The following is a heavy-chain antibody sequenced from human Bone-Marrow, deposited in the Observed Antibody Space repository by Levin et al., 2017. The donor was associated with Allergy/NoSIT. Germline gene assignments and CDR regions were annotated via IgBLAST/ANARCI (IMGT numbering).Heavy chain of an antibody. Sequence: LSLTCAVSGFTFSSYAMSWVRQAPGKGPEWVSAISISGYTIYYADSVKGRFSISRDDSKNTLSLQMNNLRAEDTAVYYCAKPPEYYYPSINYWGQGTLVTVSS. V-gene: IGHV3-23*01. CDR1: GFTFSSYA. J-gene: IGHJ4*02. CDR3: AKPPEYYYPSINY. D-gene: IGHD3-22*01. CDR2: ISISGYTI.